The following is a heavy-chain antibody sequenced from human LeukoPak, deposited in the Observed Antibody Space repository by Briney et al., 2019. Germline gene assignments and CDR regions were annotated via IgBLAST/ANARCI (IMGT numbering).Heavy chain of an antibody. V-gene: IGHV3-64D*06. Sequence: GESLRLSCSADGFTFSNYAMHCVSQAPGKGMEYVSAISSGGGTTYYADTVKGRFTSSRDTSKNTLSLAMTRLKPEDTVLYYCVRASGWFDPGGQGTLVTVSS. CDR3: VRASGWFDP. CDR1: GFTFSNYA. D-gene: IGHD6-25*01. J-gene: IGHJ5*02. CDR2: ISSGGGTT.